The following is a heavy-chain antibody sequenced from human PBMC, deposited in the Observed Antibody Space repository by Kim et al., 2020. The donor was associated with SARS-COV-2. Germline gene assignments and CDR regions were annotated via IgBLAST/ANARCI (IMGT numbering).Heavy chain of an antibody. J-gene: IGHJ4*02. V-gene: IGHV3-15*01. CDR1: GFTFSKAW. CDR3: TTDNFYSSPAGLLDY. CDR2: IKSKADGGTK. D-gene: IGHD6-19*01. Sequence: GSLRLSCAASGFTFSKAWMSWVRQAPGKGLEWVGRIKSKADGGTKDYAAPVKGRFTISRDDSKNTLYLQMNSLKTEDTAVYYCTTDNFYSSPAGLLDYWGQGTLVTVSS.